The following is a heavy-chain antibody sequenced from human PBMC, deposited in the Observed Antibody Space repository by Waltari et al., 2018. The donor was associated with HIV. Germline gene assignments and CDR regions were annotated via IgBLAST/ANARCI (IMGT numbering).Heavy chain of an antibody. CDR3: ARGSSGSYRWFDP. J-gene: IGHJ5*02. D-gene: IGHD1-26*01. CDR2: IIRVFEST. Sequence: QEQLVQSGAEVKKPGSSLQVSCQASGGTFSSTSISWVRQAPGQGLEWMGNIIRVFESTTYAQKFHGRLTISADESTSTVFMELSSLSFDDTAVYYCARGSSGSYRWFDPWGHGTLVTVSS. V-gene: IGHV1-69*15. CDR1: GGTFSSTS.